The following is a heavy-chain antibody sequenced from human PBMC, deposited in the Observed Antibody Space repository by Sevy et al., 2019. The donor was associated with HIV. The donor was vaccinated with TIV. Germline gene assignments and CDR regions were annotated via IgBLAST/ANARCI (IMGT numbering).Heavy chain of an antibody. V-gene: IGHV6-1*01. CDR3: ARDSARRQIAVVGKDYYYYGMDV. Sequence: SQTLSLTCAISGDSVSSNSAAWNWIRQSPSRGLEWLGRTYYRSKWYNDYAVSVKSRITINPDTSKNQFSLQLNSVTPEDTAVYYCARDSARRQIAVVGKDYYYYGMDVWGQGTTVTVSS. CDR1: GDSVSSNSAA. D-gene: IGHD6-19*01. J-gene: IGHJ6*02. CDR2: TYYRSKWYN.